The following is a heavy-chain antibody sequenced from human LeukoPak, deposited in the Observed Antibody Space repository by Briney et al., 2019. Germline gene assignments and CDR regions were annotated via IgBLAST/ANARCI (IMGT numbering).Heavy chain of an antibody. D-gene: IGHD3-22*01. J-gene: IGHJ3*02. CDR1: GFTFSNAW. V-gene: IGHV3-15*01. CDR3: TTTYYYDSSGYYYTLRAFDI. CDR2: IKSKTDGRTT. Sequence: MTGGSLRLSCAASGFTFSNAWMSWVRQAPGKGLEWGGRIKSKTDGRTTDYAAPVKGRFTISRDDSKNTLYLQMNSLKTEDTAVYYCTTTYYYDSSGYYYTLRAFDIWGQGTMVTVSS.